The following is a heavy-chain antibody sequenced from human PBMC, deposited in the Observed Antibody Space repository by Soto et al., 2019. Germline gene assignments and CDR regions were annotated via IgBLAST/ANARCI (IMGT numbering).Heavy chain of an antibody. J-gene: IGHJ6*02. Sequence: EMQLVESGGGLVQPGRSLRLSCAASGFIFDEYAMYWVRQAPGKGLEWVSGSSWNSGTTGYADSVKGRFTISRDNAKNSLYMQMNSLRVEDTALYYCAKDIMWGGEVAYYGMDVWGQGTTVTVSS. CDR2: SSWNSGTT. CDR1: GFIFDEYA. V-gene: IGHV3-9*01. CDR3: AKDIMWGGEVAYYGMDV. D-gene: IGHD3-16*01.